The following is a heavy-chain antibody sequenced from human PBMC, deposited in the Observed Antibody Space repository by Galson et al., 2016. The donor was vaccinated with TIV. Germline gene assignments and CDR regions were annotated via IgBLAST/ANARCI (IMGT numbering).Heavy chain of an antibody. J-gene: IGHJ6*03. Sequence: LSLTCSVSGGSINTYYWTWIRQPPGEALEWIGHAYYSGSTDYNPSLRSRVTISIDTSKNQFSLKLRSVTAADTAVYYCARDKSGYETVDLFYYYMDVWGKGTTVTVSS. V-gene: IGHV4-59*01. D-gene: IGHD5-12*01. CDR1: GGSINTYY. CDR3: ARDKSGYETVDLFYYYMDV. CDR2: AYYSGST.